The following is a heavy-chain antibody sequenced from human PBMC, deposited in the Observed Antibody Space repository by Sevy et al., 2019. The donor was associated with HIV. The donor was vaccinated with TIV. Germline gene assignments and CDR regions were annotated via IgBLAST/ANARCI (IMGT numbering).Heavy chain of an antibody. V-gene: IGHV1-8*01. CDR1: GYTFTSYD. J-gene: IGHJ6*02. CDR2: MNPNSGNT. Sequence: ASVKVSCKASGYTFTSYDINWVRQATGQGLEWMGWMNPNSGNTGYAKKFQGRVTMTRNTSISTAYMELSSLRSEDTAVYYCARAPLSTVTTWRYGMDVWGQGTTVTVSS. CDR3: ARAPLSTVTTWRYGMDV. D-gene: IGHD4-17*01.